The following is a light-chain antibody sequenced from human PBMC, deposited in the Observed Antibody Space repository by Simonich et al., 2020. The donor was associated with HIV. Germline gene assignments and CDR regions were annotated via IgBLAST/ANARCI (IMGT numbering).Light chain of an antibody. CDR3: QQRSNWPRT. Sequence: EIVLTQSPATLSLSPGTRATLSCRAIQSVSHYLAWYQQKPGQAPRLLIYDASNRATGIPARFSGSGSGTDFTLTISSLEPEDFAVYYCQQRSNWPRTFGQGTKVEIK. J-gene: IGKJ1*01. CDR1: QSVSHY. CDR2: DAS. V-gene: IGKV3-11*01.